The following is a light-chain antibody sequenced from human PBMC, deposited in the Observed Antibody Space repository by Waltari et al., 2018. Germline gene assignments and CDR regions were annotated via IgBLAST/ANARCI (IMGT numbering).Light chain of an antibody. J-gene: IGKJ3*01. CDR1: QDISNY. CDR3: QQYDDLFT. V-gene: IGKV1-33*01. Sequence: DIQMTQSPSSLSASVGDRVTITCQASQDISNYLSWYQQKPGKAPKLLIYDASNLEIGVPARFSGSGSGTDVTFTISSLQPDDIATYYCQQYDDLFTFGPGTKVDIK. CDR2: DAS.